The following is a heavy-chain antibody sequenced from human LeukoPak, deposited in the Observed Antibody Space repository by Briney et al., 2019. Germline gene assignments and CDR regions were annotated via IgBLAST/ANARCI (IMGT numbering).Heavy chain of an antibody. D-gene: IGHD1-26*01. J-gene: IGHJ4*02. Sequence: ASVKVSCKASGYTFTSHYMHWVRQAPGHGLEWMGIIDPSCGTTNYAQKFQGRVTMTRDTSTSTVYMELSSLRSEDTAVYYCARGLVVATSELDYWGQGTLVTVSS. V-gene: IGHV1-46*01. CDR2: IDPSCGTT. CDR1: GYTFTSHY. CDR3: ARGLVVATSELDY.